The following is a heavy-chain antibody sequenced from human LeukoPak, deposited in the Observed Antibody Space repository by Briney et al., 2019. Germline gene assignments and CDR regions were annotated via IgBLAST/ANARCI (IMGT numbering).Heavy chain of an antibody. V-gene: IGHV3-43D*03. Sequence: GGSLRLSCAASGFTFDDYAMHWVRQAPGKGLEWVSLISWDGGSTYYADSVKGRFTISRDNSKNSLYLQMNSLRAEDTALYYCAKDGAILRFSYYFDYWGQGTLVTVSS. CDR1: GFTFDDYA. D-gene: IGHD3-3*01. CDR2: ISWDGGST. J-gene: IGHJ4*02. CDR3: AKDGAILRFSYYFDY.